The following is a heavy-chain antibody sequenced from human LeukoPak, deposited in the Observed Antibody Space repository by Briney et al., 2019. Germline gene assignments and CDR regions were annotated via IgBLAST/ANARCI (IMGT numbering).Heavy chain of an antibody. CDR2: IFSNGDT. Sequence: SETLSLTCTVSGGSISSINYSWDWIRQPPGKGLEWIGTIFSNGDTYYNPSLKSRVTMSVDTSENHFSLKVSSVTAADTAVYYCSRHTSGSSRFPFDIWGQGTMVTVSS. CDR1: GGSISSINYS. V-gene: IGHV4-39*07. D-gene: IGHD6-19*01. J-gene: IGHJ3*02. CDR3: SRHTSGSSRFPFDI.